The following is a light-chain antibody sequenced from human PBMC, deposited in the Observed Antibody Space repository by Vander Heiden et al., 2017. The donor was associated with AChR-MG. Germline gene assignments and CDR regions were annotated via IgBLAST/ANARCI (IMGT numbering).Light chain of an antibody. CDR3: HQRNNWPLT. V-gene: IGKV3-11*01. Sequence: ETVLTQSPATLSVSPGGRVTLSCRVSHTVSTYLAWYQQKPGQIPRLLIYDASYRASGVPVRFSGSGSGTDFTLTISSLEPEDFAVYYCHQRNNWPLTFGGGTKLEI. CDR2: DAS. J-gene: IGKJ4*01. CDR1: HTVSTY.